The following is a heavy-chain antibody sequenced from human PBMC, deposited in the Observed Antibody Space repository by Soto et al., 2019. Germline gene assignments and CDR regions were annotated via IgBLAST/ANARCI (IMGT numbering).Heavy chain of an antibody. CDR1: GYTFTSYD. V-gene: IGHV1-8*01. CDR3: ARRIGVLATNPYYYYYMDV. Sequence: ASVKVSCKASGYTFTSYDINWVRQATGQGLEWMGWMNPNSGNTGYAQKFQGRVTMTRNTSISTAYMELSSLRSEDTAVYYCARRIGVLATNPYYYYYMDVWGKGTTVTVSS. CDR2: MNPNSGNT. D-gene: IGHD3-10*01. J-gene: IGHJ6*03.